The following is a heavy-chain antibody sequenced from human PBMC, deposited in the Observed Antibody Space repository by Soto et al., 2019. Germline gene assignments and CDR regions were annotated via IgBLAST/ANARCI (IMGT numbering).Heavy chain of an antibody. V-gene: IGHV3-23*01. D-gene: IGHD6-13*01. CDR1: GFTFSSYA. J-gene: IGHJ4*02. Sequence: EVQLLESGGGLVQPGGSLRLSCAASGFTFSSYAMSWVRQAPGKGLEWVSDISGSGISTYYADSVKGRFTISKDNSKNTLYLQMNSLRAEDTAVYYCAKEQKDSSSWSELNYWGQGTLVTVSS. CDR3: AKEQKDSSSWSELNY. CDR2: ISGSGIST.